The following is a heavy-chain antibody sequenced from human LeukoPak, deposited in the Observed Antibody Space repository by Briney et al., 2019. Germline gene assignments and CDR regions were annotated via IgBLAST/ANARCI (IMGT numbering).Heavy chain of an antibody. CDR3: ARDPYSGNYGNYYYYYMDV. Sequence: PGGSLRLSCAASGFTFGNYNMNWVRQAPGKGLEWVSSITSTSSYIYYADSVKGRFTISRDNAKNSLYLQMNSLRAEDTALYFCARDPYSGNYGNYYYYYMDVWGKGTTVTISS. CDR1: GFTFGNYN. V-gene: IGHV3-21*01. D-gene: IGHD1-26*01. CDR2: ITSTSSYI. J-gene: IGHJ6*03.